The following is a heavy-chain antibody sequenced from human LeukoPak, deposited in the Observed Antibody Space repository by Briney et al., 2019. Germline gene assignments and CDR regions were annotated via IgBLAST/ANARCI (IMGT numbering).Heavy chain of an antibody. V-gene: IGHV1-18*01. CDR3: ARGLLRDSSSWPHWFDP. J-gene: IGHJ5*02. Sequence: GASVKVSCKASGYTFTSYGISWVRQAPGQGLEWMGWISAYNGNTNYAQKLQGRVTMTTDTSTSTAYMELSRLRSDDTAVYYCARGLLRDSSSWPHWFDPWGQGTLVTVSS. CDR2: ISAYNGNT. D-gene: IGHD6-13*01. CDR1: GYTFTSYG.